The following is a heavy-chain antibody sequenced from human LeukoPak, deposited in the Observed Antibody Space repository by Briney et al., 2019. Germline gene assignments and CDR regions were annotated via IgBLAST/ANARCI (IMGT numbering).Heavy chain of an antibody. CDR2: LNHSGST. Sequence: PSETLSLTCAVYGGSLSVYSWSWIRQPPGKGLEWIGELNHSGSTNYNPSLKSRVTISVDTSKNQFSLKLSSVTAADSAFYYCARVPGRPAAVFDYWGQGTLVTVSS. CDR1: GGSLSVYS. D-gene: IGHD2-2*01. V-gene: IGHV4-34*01. J-gene: IGHJ4*02. CDR3: ARVPGRPAAVFDY.